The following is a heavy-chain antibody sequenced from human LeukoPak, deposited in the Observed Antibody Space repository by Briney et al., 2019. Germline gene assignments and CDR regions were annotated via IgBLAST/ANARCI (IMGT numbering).Heavy chain of an antibody. Sequence: GGSLRLSCAAPGFTFSSYSMNWVRQAPGEGLEWVSSISSSSSYIYYADSVKGRFTISRDNAKNSLYLQMNSLRAEDTAVYYCARDGPRYCSSTSCSKDYWGQGTLVTVSS. V-gene: IGHV3-21*01. CDR2: ISSSSSYI. CDR1: GFTFSSYS. D-gene: IGHD2-2*01. CDR3: ARDGPRYCSSTSCSKDY. J-gene: IGHJ4*02.